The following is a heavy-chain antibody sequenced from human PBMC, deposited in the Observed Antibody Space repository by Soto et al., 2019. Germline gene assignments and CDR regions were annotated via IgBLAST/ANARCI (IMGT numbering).Heavy chain of an antibody. CDR2: INETGGDA. Sequence: GSLRLSCVASGXTFGGRAMSWVRQAPGEGLKLVPTINETGGDAKYAEYVRGRFDVSRENSKNTLYLQMNSLRAEEAAIYYCARGSTDSYPGSRIFDFWGRGTLVTVSS. V-gene: IGHV3-23*01. D-gene: IGHD3-10*01. J-gene: IGHJ4*02. CDR1: GXTFGGRA. CDR3: ARGSTDSYPGSRIFDF.